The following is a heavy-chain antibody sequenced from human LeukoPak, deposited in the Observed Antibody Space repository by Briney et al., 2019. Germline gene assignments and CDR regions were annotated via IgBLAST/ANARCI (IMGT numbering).Heavy chain of an antibody. Sequence: GGSLRLSCAASGFTFSSYGMHWVRQAPGKGLEWVAVISYDGTNKYYADSVKGRFTISRDNSKNTLYLQMNSLRAEDTAVYYCAKDTVTAFIWGQGTMVTVSS. V-gene: IGHV3-30*18. D-gene: IGHD2-21*02. J-gene: IGHJ3*02. CDR2: ISYDGTNK. CDR3: AKDTVTAFI. CDR1: GFTFSSYG.